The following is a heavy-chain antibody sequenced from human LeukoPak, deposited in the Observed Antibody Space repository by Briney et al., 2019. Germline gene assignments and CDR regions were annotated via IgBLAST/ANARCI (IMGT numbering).Heavy chain of an antibody. V-gene: IGHV5-51*01. CDR3: ARQERYCSSTSCLNWFDP. CDR2: IYPGDSDT. J-gene: IGHJ5*02. D-gene: IGHD2-2*01. Sequence: GESLKISCKGSGSSFTSYWIGWARQMPGKGLEWMGIIYPGDSDTRYSPSFQGQVTISADKSISTAYLQWSSLKASDTAMYYCARQERYCSSTSCLNWFDPWGQGTLVTVSS. CDR1: GSSFTSYW.